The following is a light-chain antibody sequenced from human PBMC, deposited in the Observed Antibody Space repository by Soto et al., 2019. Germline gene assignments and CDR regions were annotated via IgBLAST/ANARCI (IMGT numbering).Light chain of an antibody. CDR3: SSYTPSSTVI. V-gene: IGLV2-14*03. CDR2: DVS. J-gene: IGLJ2*01. Sequence: QSVLTQPASVSGSPGQSITISCTGTRSDVGAYDYVSWYQQHPGKAPKHMIYDVSNRTSGVSNRFSGPKSGNTASLTISGLQAEDEADYYCSSYTPSSTVIFGGGTQLTVL. CDR1: RSDVGAYDY.